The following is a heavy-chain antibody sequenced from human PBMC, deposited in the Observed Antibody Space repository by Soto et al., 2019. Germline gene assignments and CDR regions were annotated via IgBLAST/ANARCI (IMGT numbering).Heavy chain of an antibody. CDR2: IYGGGTT. V-gene: IGHV3-53*01. J-gene: IGHJ4*02. D-gene: IGHD1-26*01. CDR1: GFTVSDNY. Sequence: EVHLVESGGGLIQPGGSLTLSCAASGFTVSDNYMTWVRQAPGKGLEWVSVIYGGGTTYYADSVKGRFTISRDNSKNTVSLQMNSLRAEDTAVYYCAKSLGETPHWGQGTLVIVSS. CDR3: AKSLGETPH.